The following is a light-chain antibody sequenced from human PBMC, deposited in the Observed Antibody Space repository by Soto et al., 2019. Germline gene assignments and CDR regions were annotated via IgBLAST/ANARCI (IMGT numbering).Light chain of an antibody. Sequence: QAVLTQPASVSGSPGQSITISCTGTSSDVGGYDSVSWYQQHPGKAPKLMIYDVNNRPSGVSTRFSGSKSGNTASLTISGLQTEDEADYYCSSYTGSSTLVFGGGTQLTVL. CDR2: DVN. CDR1: SSDVGGYDS. CDR3: SSYTGSSTLV. J-gene: IGLJ2*01. V-gene: IGLV2-14*03.